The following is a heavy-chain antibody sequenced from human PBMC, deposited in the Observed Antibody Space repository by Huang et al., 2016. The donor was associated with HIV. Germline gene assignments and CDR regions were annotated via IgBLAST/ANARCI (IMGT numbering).Heavy chain of an antibody. CDR1: GYIFTKYG. V-gene: IGHV1-18*01. CDR2: ISVYKGNT. CDR3: ARDHWYPLQNWFDL. J-gene: IGHJ5*01. D-gene: IGHD1-1*01. Sequence: QVELVQSGAEVKRPGASVRVSCKAAGYIFTKYGINWVRQAPGQGLEWLGWISVYKGNTNYAEKFQGRVTLTRDTSATTAYMELRDVTSADTAVYYCARDHWYPLQNWFDLWGQGTLVTVSS.